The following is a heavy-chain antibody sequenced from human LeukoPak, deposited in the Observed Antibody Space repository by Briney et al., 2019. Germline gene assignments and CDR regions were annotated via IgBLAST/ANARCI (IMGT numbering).Heavy chain of an antibody. CDR3: ARELNIAAAGIYYMDV. J-gene: IGHJ6*03. CDR2: IRSSGSTI. CDR1: GFTFSDYY. V-gene: IGHV3-11*01. D-gene: IGHD6-13*01. Sequence: GGSLRLSCAASGFTFSDYYMSWIRQAPGKGLEWVSYIRSSGSTIYYADSVKGRFTISRDNAKNSLYLQMNSLRAEDTAVYYCARELNIAAAGIYYMDVWGKGTTVTVSS.